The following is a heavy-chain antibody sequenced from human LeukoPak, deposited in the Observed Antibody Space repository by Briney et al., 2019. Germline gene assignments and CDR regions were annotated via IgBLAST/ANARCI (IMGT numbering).Heavy chain of an antibody. Sequence: GGSLRLSCAASGFTVSTSVMHWVRQAPGKGLDWAAIISFDGTTKYYADSVKGRFTISRDNSKNTLFLQMDSLRDEDTAVYYCAKGKDLYGALEIWGQGTMVTVSS. CDR3: AKGKDLYGALEI. J-gene: IGHJ3*02. CDR1: GFTVSTSV. D-gene: IGHD3-16*01. CDR2: ISFDGTTK. V-gene: IGHV3-30*18.